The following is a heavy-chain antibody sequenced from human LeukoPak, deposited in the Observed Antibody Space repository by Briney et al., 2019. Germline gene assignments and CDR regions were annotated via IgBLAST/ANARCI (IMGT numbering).Heavy chain of an antibody. CDR1: GYTFTSYY. CDR3: ARLGATTYDY. J-gene: IGHJ4*02. D-gene: IGHD1-26*01. Sequence: ASVKVSCKASGYTFTSYYMHWVRQAPGQGLEWMGWINPNSGGTKYEQRFQGRVIMTRDTSINTAYMEMRWLKSDDTAVYYCARLGATTYDYWGQGTLVTVSS. CDR2: INPNSGGT. V-gene: IGHV1-2*02.